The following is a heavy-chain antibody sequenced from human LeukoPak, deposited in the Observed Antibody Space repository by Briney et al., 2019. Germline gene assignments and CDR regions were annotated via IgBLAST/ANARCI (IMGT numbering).Heavy chain of an antibody. J-gene: IGHJ3*02. CDR1: GGSISSSNW. CDR3: ARVKAGEYYYDSSGVNAFDI. Sequence: PSGTLSLTCAVSGGSISSSNWWSWVRQPPGKGLEWIGEIYHSGSTNYNPSLKSRVTISVDRSKNQFSLKLSSVTAADTAVYNCARVKAGEYYYDSSGVNAFDIWGQGTMVTVSS. CDR2: IYHSGST. D-gene: IGHD3-22*01. V-gene: IGHV4-4*02.